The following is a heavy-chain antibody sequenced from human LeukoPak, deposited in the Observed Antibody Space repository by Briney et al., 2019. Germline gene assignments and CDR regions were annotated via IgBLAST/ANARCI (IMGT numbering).Heavy chain of an antibody. CDR3: AKGLQLWSNFDY. CDR2: ISGSGGST. Sequence: GGSLRLSCAAFGFTFSSYAMSWVRQAPGKGLEWVSAISGSGGSTYYADSVKGRFTISRDNSKNTLYPQMNSLRAEDTAVYYCAKGLQLWSNFDYWGQGTLVTVSS. D-gene: IGHD5-18*01. CDR1: GFTFSSYA. V-gene: IGHV3-23*01. J-gene: IGHJ4*02.